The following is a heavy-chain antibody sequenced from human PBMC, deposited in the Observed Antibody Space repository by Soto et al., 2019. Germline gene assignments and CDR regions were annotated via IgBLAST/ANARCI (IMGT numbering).Heavy chain of an antibody. V-gene: IGHV1-2*02. CDR2: INPNSGDT. Sequence: QVQLVQSGTEVKRPGDSVKVSCKASGYTFTGYYVHWVRQAPGQGLEWMGWINPNSGDTYLAQRFQGRVTLNRDTSIGTGYMELRGLNSDDTAEYYCAKGGAIVAAGTRVYLYNAMDVWGQGTTVTVSS. CDR3: AKGGAIVAAGTRVYLYNAMDV. D-gene: IGHD1-26*01. CDR1: GYTFTGYY. J-gene: IGHJ6*02.